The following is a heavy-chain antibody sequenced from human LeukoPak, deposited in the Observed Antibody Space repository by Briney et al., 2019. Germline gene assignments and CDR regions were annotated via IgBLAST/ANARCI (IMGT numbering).Heavy chain of an antibody. J-gene: IGHJ4*02. Sequence: PGGSLRLSCAASGFTFSSYWMHWVRQAPGKGLVWVSHINSDGSSTSYADSVKGRFTITRDNAKNTLYLQMNSLRAEDTAVYYCARTVGYSSSWRSYYFDYWGQGTLVTVSS. CDR1: GFTFSSYW. CDR3: ARTVGYSSSWRSYYFDY. D-gene: IGHD6-13*01. CDR2: INSDGSST. V-gene: IGHV3-74*01.